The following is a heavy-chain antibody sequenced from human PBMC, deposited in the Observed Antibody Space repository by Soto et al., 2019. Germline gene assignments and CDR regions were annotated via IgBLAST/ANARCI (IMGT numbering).Heavy chain of an antibody. CDR3: AMSRSGILDS. CDR1: GASFTSAVYY. V-gene: IGHV4-31*03. CDR2: IQNSVST. J-gene: IGHJ5*01. D-gene: IGHD6-19*01. Sequence: SETLSLTCSVSGASFTSAVYYCSWIRQLPGKGLEWIGYIQNSVSTIYSPSLKSRATISLDTSKNQFSLRLNSVTAAATAMYYCAMSRSGILDSWGQGTLVTVSS.